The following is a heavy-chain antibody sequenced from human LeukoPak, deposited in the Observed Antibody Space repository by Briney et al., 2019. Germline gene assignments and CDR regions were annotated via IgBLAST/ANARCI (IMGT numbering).Heavy chain of an antibody. Sequence: GGSLRLSCAASGFTFSSYGMHWVRPAPGKGLEWVAVIWYDGSNKYYADSVKGRFSISRDNSKNTLYLQMNSLRAEDTAVYYCARESYSGSYDYWGQGTLVTVSS. J-gene: IGHJ4*02. CDR2: IWYDGSNK. CDR1: GFTFSSYG. V-gene: IGHV3-33*01. CDR3: ARESYSGSYDY. D-gene: IGHD1-26*01.